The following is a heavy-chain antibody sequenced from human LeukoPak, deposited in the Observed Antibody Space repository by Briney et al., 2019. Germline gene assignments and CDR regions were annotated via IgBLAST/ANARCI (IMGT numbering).Heavy chain of an antibody. Sequence: AGGSLRLSCAASGFTFSSYSMNWVRQAPGKGLEWVSSISSSGYIYYADSVKGRFTISRDNAKNSLYLQMNSLRAEDTAVYYCARGPLRGREDYYYMDVWGKGTTVTVSS. J-gene: IGHJ6*03. D-gene: IGHD3-16*01. CDR1: GFTFSSYS. V-gene: IGHV3-21*01. CDR3: ARGPLRGREDYYYMDV. CDR2: ISSSGYI.